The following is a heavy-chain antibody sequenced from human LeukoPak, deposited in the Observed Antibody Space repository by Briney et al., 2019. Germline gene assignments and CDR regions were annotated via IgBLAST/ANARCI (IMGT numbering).Heavy chain of an antibody. CDR2: ISSSSSYI. D-gene: IGHD2-15*01. V-gene: IGHV3-21*01. CDR3: AREQIGYCSGGSWCSFDY. CDR1: GFTFSSYS. J-gene: IGHJ4*02. Sequence: GGSLRLSCAASGFTFSSYSMNWVRQAPGKGLEWVSSISSSSSYIYYADSVKGRFTISRDNAKNSLYLQMNSLRAEDTAVYYCAREQIGYCSGGSWCSFDYWGQGTLVTVSS.